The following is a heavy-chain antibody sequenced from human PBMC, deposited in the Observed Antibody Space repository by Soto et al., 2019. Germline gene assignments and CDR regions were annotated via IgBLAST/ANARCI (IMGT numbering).Heavy chain of an antibody. D-gene: IGHD2-2*01. V-gene: IGHV5-51*01. J-gene: IGHJ3*02. CDR1: GYSFTSYW. CDR2: IYPGDSDT. Sequence: PGESLKISCKGSGYSFTSYWIGWVRQMPGKGLEWMGIIYPGDSDTRYSPSFQGQVTISADKSISTAYLQWSSLKASDTAMYYCARQKVPATSPVLLFDIWGQGTMVTVSS. CDR3: ARQKVPATSPVLLFDI.